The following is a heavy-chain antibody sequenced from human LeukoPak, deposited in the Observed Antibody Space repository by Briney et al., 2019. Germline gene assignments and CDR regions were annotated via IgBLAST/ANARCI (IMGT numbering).Heavy chain of an antibody. CDR3: ARLGVRIAAAGED. D-gene: IGHD6-13*01. J-gene: IGHJ4*02. CDR1: GSSISSSSYY. Sequence: SETLSLTCTVSGSSISSSSYYWGWIRQPPGKGLEWIGSIYYSGSTYYNPSLKSRVTISVDTSKNQFSLKLSSVTAADTAVYYCARLGVRIAAAGEDWGQGTLVTVSS. CDR2: IYYSGST. V-gene: IGHV4-39*01.